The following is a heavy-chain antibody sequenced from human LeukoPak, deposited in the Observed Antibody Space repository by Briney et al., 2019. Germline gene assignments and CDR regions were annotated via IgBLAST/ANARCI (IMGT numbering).Heavy chain of an antibody. J-gene: IGHJ3*02. CDR1: GGPISSYH. CDR2: IYTSGNT. D-gene: IGHD3-22*01. CDR3: ARTDVREGFGYYFDRGALDI. Sequence: PSETLSLTCTVSGGPISSYHWSWIRQPAGTGLEWLGQIYTSGNTKYNPSLKSRVTISLDKSKNQLSLKLNSVTAADTAVYYCARTDVREGFGYYFDRGALDIWSQGTMVTVSS. V-gene: IGHV4-4*07.